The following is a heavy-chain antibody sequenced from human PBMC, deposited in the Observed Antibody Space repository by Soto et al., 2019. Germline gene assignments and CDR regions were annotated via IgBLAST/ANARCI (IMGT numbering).Heavy chain of an antibody. CDR3: AILPRGYSYVLEDY. Sequence: QVQLVQSGAEVKKPGSSVKVSCKASGGTFSSYAISWVRQAPGQGLEWMGGIIPIFGTANYAQKFQGRVTITADDSTSTAYMELSSLRSEDTAVYYFAILPRGYSYVLEDYWGQGTLVTVSS. CDR2: IIPIFGTA. D-gene: IGHD5-18*01. V-gene: IGHV1-69*12. CDR1: GGTFSSYA. J-gene: IGHJ4*02.